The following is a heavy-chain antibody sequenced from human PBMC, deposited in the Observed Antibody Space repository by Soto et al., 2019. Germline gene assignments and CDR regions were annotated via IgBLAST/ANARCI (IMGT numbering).Heavy chain of an antibody. CDR1: GGSISSGC. CDR3: TGAYYDVSGYSLDP. D-gene: IGHD3-22*01. Sequence: SETLSLTCSVSGGSISSGCWTWIRQPPGKGLEWIGYIYYGGSINYNPSLKSRVIISVDTAKNQFSLRLSSVSAADTAVYYCTGAYYDVSGYSLDPWGQGTSVT. J-gene: IGHJ5*02. CDR2: IYYGGSI. V-gene: IGHV4-59*01.